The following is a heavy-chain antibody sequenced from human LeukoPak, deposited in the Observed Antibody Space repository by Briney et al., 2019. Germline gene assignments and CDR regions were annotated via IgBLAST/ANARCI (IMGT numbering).Heavy chain of an antibody. Sequence: GGSLRLSCSVSGFTFSTYVMHWVRQAPGKGLEYVSAISSNGDNTYYADSVKGRFTISRDNSKNTLYLQMSSLRADDTAVYYCVRGTSYWGQGTLVTVSS. V-gene: IGHV3-64D*06. CDR3: VRGTSY. CDR2: ISSNGDNT. J-gene: IGHJ4*02. CDR1: GFTFSTYV.